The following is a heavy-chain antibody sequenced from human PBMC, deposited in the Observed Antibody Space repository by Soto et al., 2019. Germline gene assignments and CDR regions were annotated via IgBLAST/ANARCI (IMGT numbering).Heavy chain of an antibody. D-gene: IGHD6-19*01. CDR2: INPNSGGT. CDR3: ARGNSSGLYVPFDY. Sequence: ASVKVSCKASGYTFTGYYMHWVRQAPGQGLEWMGWINPNSGGTNYAQKFQGWVTMTRDTSISTAYMELSRLRSDDTAVYYCARGNSSGLYVPFDYWGQGTLVPVSS. CDR1: GYTFTGYY. V-gene: IGHV1-2*04. J-gene: IGHJ4*02.